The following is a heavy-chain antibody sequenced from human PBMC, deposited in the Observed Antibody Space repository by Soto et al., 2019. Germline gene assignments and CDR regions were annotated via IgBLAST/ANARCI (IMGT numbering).Heavy chain of an antibody. CDR1: GYTFTSYG. D-gene: IGHD4-17*01. V-gene: IGHV1-18*04. CDR3: ARDDTVTTDY. Sequence: QVQLVQAGADVKKTWASGKVSCKASGYTFTSYGLSWVRPAPGQGLEWMGWISAYNGNTNYAQKLQGRVTMTTDTSTSTAYMELRSLRSDDTAVYYCARDDTVTTDYWGQGTLVTVSS. J-gene: IGHJ4*02. CDR2: ISAYNGNT.